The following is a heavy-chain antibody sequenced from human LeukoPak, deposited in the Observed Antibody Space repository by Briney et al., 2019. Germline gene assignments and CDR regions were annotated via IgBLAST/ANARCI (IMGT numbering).Heavy chain of an antibody. CDR2: INWNGGST. D-gene: IGHD1-7*01. CDR1: GFTFDDYG. J-gene: IGHJ4*02. V-gene: IGHV3-20*04. CDR3: ARAGLYNWNYEGTAYFDY. Sequence: GGSLRLSCAASGFTFDDYGMSWVRQAPGKGLEWVSGINWNGGSTGYADSVKGRFTISRDNDKNSLYLQMNSLRAEDTALYYCARAGLYNWNYEGTAYFDYWGQGTLVTVSS.